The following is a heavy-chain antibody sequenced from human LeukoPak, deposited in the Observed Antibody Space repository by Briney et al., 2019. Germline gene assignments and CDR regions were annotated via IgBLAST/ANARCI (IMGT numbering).Heavy chain of an antibody. D-gene: IGHD5-12*01. CDR2: IYYSGST. CDR1: GGSISSYY. Sequence: SETLPLTCTVSGGSISSYYWSWIRQPPGKGLEWIGYIYYSGSTNYNPSLKSRVTISVDTSKNQFSLKLSSVTAADTAVYYCARHGSGYEFHDAFDIWGQGTMVTVSS. J-gene: IGHJ3*02. V-gene: IGHV4-59*08. CDR3: ARHGSGYEFHDAFDI.